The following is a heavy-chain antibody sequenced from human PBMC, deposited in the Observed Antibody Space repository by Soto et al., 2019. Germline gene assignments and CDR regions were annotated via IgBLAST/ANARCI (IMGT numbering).Heavy chain of an antibody. V-gene: IGHV3-9*03. CDR3: AQGPYDYMWESYRTYFFDY. CDR1: GFTFDDYA. CDR2: VSWNGGSI. J-gene: IGHJ4*02. D-gene: IGHD3-16*02. Sequence: EVQLVESGGGLVQPGRSLRLSCAASGFTFDDYAMHWVRQPPGKGLEWVSGVSWNGGSIGYADSVKGRFTISRENPKNSLYLQMNSLRAEDMALYYFAQGPYDYMWESYRTYFFDYWGQGTLVPVSS.